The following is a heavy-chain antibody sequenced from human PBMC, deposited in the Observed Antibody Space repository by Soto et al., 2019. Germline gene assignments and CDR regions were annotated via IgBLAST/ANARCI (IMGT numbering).Heavy chain of an antibody. CDR1: GIPVSSNY. D-gene: IGHD3-10*01. J-gene: IGHJ6*02. Sequence: EVQLVESGGGLVQPGGSLRLSCAASGIPVSSNYMTWVRQAPGKGLEWVSVLHSGGDTYYANSLKGRFTISRNDSTNTMFLQMNRLTAEDTAVYYCERDGLYYYASRMDVWGQGTTVTVSS. V-gene: IGHV3-53*04. CDR3: ERDGLYYYASRMDV. CDR2: LHSGGDT.